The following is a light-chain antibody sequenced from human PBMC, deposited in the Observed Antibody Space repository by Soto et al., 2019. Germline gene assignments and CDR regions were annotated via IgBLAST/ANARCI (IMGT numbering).Light chain of an antibody. V-gene: IGKV1D-13*01. Sequence: AIQLTQSPSSLSASVGDRVTITGRASQGISIALAWYQQKPGKAPKLLIYDASSLESGVPSRFSGSGSGTDFTLTISSLQPEDFATYYCQQFNNYLPITFGQGTRLEIK. CDR3: QQFNNYLPIT. CDR2: DAS. CDR1: QGISIA. J-gene: IGKJ5*01.